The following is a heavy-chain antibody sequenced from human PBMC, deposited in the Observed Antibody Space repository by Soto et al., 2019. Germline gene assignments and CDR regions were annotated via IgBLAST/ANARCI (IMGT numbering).Heavy chain of an antibody. J-gene: IGHJ4*02. D-gene: IGHD3-10*01. CDR3: ASSGGDGEDYFDY. Sequence: GGSLRLSCAASGFTVSSNYMSWVRQAPGKGLEWVSVIYSGGSTYYADSVKGGFTITRDNSKNTLYLQMNSLRAEDTAVYDCASSGGDGEDYFDYWGQGTLVTVSS. CDR2: IYSGGST. CDR1: GFTVSSNY. V-gene: IGHV3-66*02.